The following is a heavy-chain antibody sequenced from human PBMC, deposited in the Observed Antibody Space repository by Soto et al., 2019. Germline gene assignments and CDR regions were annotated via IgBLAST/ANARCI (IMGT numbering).Heavy chain of an antibody. Sequence: PSETLSLTCTVSGGSIISSSYYWGWIRQPPGKGLEWIGSIYYSGSTYYNPSLKSRVTISVDTSKNQFSLKLSSVTAADTAVYYCARGPPVLRFLEWLPAYMDVWGKGTTVTVSS. CDR1: GGSIISSSYY. J-gene: IGHJ6*03. CDR3: ARGPPVLRFLEWLPAYMDV. V-gene: IGHV4-39*01. D-gene: IGHD3-3*01. CDR2: IYYSGST.